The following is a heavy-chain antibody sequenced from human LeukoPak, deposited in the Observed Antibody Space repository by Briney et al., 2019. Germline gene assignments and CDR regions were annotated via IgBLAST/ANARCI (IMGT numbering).Heavy chain of an antibody. CDR2: ISGSGGST. Sequence: GGSLRLSCAASGFTFSAYVMKWVRQAPGKGLEWVSAISGSGGSTYYAGSVKGRFTISRDNSKNTLYLQMNSLRAEDTAVYYCAKWDRSGGNYWGQGTLVTVSS. V-gene: IGHV3-23*01. CDR3: AKWDRSGGNY. D-gene: IGHD2-15*01. CDR1: GFTFSAYV. J-gene: IGHJ4*02.